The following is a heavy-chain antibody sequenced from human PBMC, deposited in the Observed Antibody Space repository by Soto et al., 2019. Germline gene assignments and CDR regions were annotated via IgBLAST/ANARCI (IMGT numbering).Heavy chain of an antibody. J-gene: IGHJ6*02. V-gene: IGHV3-15*07. Sequence: PGGSLRLSCAASGFTFSNAWMNWVRQAPGKGLEWVGRIKSKTDGGTTDYAAPVKGRFTISRDDSKNTLYLQMNSLKTEDTAVYYCTTGLIGSGPGNYYYYYGMDVWGQGTTVTVSS. D-gene: IGHD6-19*01. CDR1: GFTFSNAW. CDR2: IKSKTDGGTT. CDR3: TTGLIGSGPGNYYYYYGMDV.